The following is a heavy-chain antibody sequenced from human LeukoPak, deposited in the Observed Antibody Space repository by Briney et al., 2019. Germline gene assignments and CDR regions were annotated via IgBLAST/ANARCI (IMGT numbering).Heavy chain of an antibody. CDR2: ISAYNGNT. Sequence: GESLKISCKGSGYSFTSYGISWVRQAPGQGLEWMGWISAYNGNTNYAQKLQGRVTMTTDTSTSTAYMELRSLRSDDTAVYYCARDYRGVWYQWLVHGYWGQGTLVTVSS. CDR3: ARDYRGVWYQWLVHGY. J-gene: IGHJ4*02. D-gene: IGHD6-19*01. CDR1: GYSFTSYG. V-gene: IGHV1-18*01.